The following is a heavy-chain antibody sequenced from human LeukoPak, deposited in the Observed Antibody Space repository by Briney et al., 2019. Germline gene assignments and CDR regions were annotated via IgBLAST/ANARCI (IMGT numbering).Heavy chain of an antibody. D-gene: IGHD4-17*01. CDR2: ITGSGSNT. CDR3: ARDPGYGDGDDAFDI. J-gene: IGHJ3*02. CDR1: GFSFSSFA. V-gene: IGHV3-23*01. Sequence: GGSLRLSCAASGFSFSSFAMSWVRQAPGKGLEWVSAITGSGSNTYYADSVKGRFTISRDNAKNTLYLQMNSLRAEDTAVYYCARDPGYGDGDDAFDIWGQGTMVTVSS.